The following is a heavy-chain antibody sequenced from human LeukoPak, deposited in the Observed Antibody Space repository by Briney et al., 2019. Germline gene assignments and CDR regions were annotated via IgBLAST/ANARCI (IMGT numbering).Heavy chain of an antibody. V-gene: IGHV3-30*18. Sequence: GGSLRLSCAASGFTFSNNWMSWVRQAPGKGLEWVAVISYDGSNKYYADSVKGRFTISRDNSKNTLYLQMNSLRAEDTAVYYCAKGKGLWFGVPFDYWGQGTLVTVSS. CDR2: ISYDGSNK. J-gene: IGHJ4*02. CDR1: GFTFSNNW. D-gene: IGHD3-10*01. CDR3: AKGKGLWFGVPFDY.